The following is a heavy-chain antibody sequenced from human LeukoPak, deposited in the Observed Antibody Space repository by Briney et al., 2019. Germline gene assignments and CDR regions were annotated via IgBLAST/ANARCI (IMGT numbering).Heavy chain of an antibody. D-gene: IGHD3-9*01. V-gene: IGHV3-48*02. J-gene: IGHJ4*02. CDR3: ARDNDWAFHY. CDR2: IKHNGEMI. Sequence: PGGSLRLSCAASGFTFSNYVMSWVRQAPGKGLEWVSYIKHNGEMIFYPDFVKGRFTISRDNAKNSLYLQMNSLRDEDTAVYYCARDNDWAFHYWGQGTLVTVSS. CDR1: GFTFSNYV.